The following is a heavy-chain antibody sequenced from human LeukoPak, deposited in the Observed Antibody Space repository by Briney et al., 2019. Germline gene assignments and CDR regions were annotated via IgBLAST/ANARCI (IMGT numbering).Heavy chain of an antibody. Sequence: GESLKISCKGSGYSFTSYWIGWARQMPGKGLEWMGIIYPGDSDTRYSPSFQGQVTISAVKSISTAYLQWSSLKASDTAMYYCARLADYYDSSGYYYFDYWGQGTLVTVSS. V-gene: IGHV5-51*01. D-gene: IGHD3-22*01. CDR1: GYSFTSYW. J-gene: IGHJ4*02. CDR3: ARLADYYDSSGYYYFDY. CDR2: IYPGDSDT.